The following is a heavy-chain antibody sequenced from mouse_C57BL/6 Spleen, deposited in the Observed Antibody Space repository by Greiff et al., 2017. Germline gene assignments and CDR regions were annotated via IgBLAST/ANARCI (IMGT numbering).Heavy chain of an antibody. CDR3: TGDYDNAY. V-gene: IGHV1-39*01. J-gene: IGHJ3*01. Sequence: VQLQQSGPELVKPGASVKISCKASGYSFTDYYMNWVKQSNGKGLEWIGEINPNDGTTSYNQKFKGKATLTVDQSSSTAYMQLNSLTSEDSAVYYCTGDYDNAYWGQGTLVTVSA. D-gene: IGHD2-4*01. CDR1: GYSFTDYY. CDR2: INPNDGTT.